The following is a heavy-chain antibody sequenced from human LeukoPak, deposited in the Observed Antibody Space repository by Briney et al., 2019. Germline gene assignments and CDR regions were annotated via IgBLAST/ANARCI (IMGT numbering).Heavy chain of an antibody. CDR2: INPNSGGT. CDR3: ARDIWGYSYGSNWFDP. D-gene: IGHD5-18*01. CDR1: GYTFTGYY. J-gene: IGHJ5*02. V-gene: IGHV1-2*02. Sequence: ASVKASCKASGYTFTGYYMHWVRQAPGQGLEWMGWINPNSGGTNYAQKFQGKVTMTRDTSISTAYMELSRLRSDDTAVYYCARDIWGYSYGSNWFDPWGQGTLVTVSS.